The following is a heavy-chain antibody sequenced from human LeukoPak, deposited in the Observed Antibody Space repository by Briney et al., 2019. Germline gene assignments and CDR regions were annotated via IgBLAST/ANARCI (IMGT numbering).Heavy chain of an antibody. Sequence: GESLKISCKGSGYSFTSDWISWVRQMPGKGLEWMGIIYPGDSDTRYSPSFQGQVTISADKSISTAYLQWSGLKASDTAMYYCARPAAAGYYYYGMDVWGQGTTVTVSS. D-gene: IGHD6-13*01. CDR2: IYPGDSDT. CDR3: ARPAAAGYYYYGMDV. V-gene: IGHV5-51*01. CDR1: GYSFTSDW. J-gene: IGHJ6*02.